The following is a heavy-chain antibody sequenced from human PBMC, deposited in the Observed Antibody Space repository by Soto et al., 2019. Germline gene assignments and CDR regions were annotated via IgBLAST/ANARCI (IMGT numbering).Heavy chain of an antibody. Sequence: SETLSLTCTDSGGSISSYYWSWIRQPPGKGLEWIGYIYYSGSTNYNPSLKSRVTISVDTSKNQFSLKLSSVTAADTAVYYCARDLGSGSYPNWFDPWGQGTLVTVSS. V-gene: IGHV4-59*01. CDR2: IYYSGST. CDR3: ARDLGSGSYPNWFDP. D-gene: IGHD3-10*01. J-gene: IGHJ5*02. CDR1: GGSISSYY.